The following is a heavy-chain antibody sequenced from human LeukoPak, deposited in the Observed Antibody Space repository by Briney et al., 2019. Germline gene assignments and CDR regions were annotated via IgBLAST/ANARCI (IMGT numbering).Heavy chain of an antibody. CDR1: GGSISSGGYY. D-gene: IGHD3-10*01. CDR3: ARDPALWFGEHDAFDI. V-gene: IGHV4-31*03. J-gene: IGHJ3*02. Sequence: PSETLSLTCTVSGGSISSGGYYWSWIRQHPGKGLEWIGYIYYSGSTYYNPSLKSRVTISVDTSKNQFSLKLSSVTAADTAVYYCARDPALWFGEHDAFDIWGQGTMVTVSS. CDR2: IYYSGST.